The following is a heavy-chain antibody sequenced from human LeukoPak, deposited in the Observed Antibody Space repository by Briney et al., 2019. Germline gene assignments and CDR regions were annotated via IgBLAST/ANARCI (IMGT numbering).Heavy chain of an antibody. J-gene: IGHJ5*02. CDR2: IYYSGST. CDR3: ARSSSGWYDNWFDP. V-gene: IGHV4-59*02. CDR1: DGSVSSYY. D-gene: IGHD6-19*01. Sequence: SETLSLTCTVSDGSVSSYYWSWIRQPPGKGLEWIGYIYYSGSTNYNPSLKSRVTISVDTSKNQFSLKLSSVTAADTAVYYCARSSSGWYDNWFDPWGQGTLVTVSS.